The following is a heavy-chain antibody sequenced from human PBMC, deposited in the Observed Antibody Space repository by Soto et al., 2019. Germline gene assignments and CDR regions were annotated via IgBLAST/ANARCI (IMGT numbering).Heavy chain of an antibody. V-gene: IGHV1-69*01. J-gene: IGHJ6*02. CDR2: IIPISGTA. Sequence: QVQLVQSGAEVKKPGSSVKVSCKASGGTFSSYAISWVRQAPGQGLEWMGGIIPISGTANYAQKFQGTVTITADESTSTAYMELSSLRSEDTAVYYGARSQGSSTSLDIYYYYYYGMDVWGQGTTVTVSS. CDR3: ARSQGSSTSLDIYYYYYYGMDV. D-gene: IGHD2-2*01. CDR1: GGTFSSYA.